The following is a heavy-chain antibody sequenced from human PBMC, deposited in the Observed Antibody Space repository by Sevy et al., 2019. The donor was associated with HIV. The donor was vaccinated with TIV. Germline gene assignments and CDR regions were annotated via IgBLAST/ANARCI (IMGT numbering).Heavy chain of an antibody. CDR2: ISGSGGST. J-gene: IGHJ4*02. V-gene: IGHV3-23*01. D-gene: IGHD3-3*01. CDR3: AKGRNLLLRFLEWLLGPSDY. CDR1: GFTFSSYA. Sequence: GGSLRLSCAASGFTFSSYAMSWVRQAPGKGLEWVSAISGSGGSTYYADSVKGRFTISRDNSKNTLYLQMNSLRAEDTAVYDCAKGRNLLLRFLEWLLGPSDYWGQGTLVTVSS.